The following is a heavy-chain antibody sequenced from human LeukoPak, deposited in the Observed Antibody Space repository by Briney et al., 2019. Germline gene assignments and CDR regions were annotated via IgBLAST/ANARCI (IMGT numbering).Heavy chain of an antibody. CDR1: GGSISSYY. Sequence: KPSETLSLTCTVSGGSISSYYWSWIRQPPGKGLEWIGYIYYSGSTNYNPSLKSRVTISVDTSKNQFSLKLSSVTAADTAVYYCARGKTRYYYYMDVWGKGTTVTVSS. CDR3: ARGKTRYYYYMDV. CDR2: IYYSGST. D-gene: IGHD2-2*01. J-gene: IGHJ6*03. V-gene: IGHV4-59*01.